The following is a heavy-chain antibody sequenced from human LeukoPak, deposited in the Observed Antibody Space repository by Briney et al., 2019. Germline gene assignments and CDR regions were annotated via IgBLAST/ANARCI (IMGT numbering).Heavy chain of an antibody. Sequence: PGRSLRLSCAASGFTFDDYAMHWVRQAPGKGLEWVSGISWNRGSIAYAASVKGRFTISRDNAKNSLYLQMNSLRAEDMALYYCAKDSGAAATREPFDYWGQGTLVTVSS. J-gene: IGHJ4*02. CDR3: AKDSGAAATREPFDY. D-gene: IGHD2-15*01. V-gene: IGHV3-9*03. CDR2: ISWNRGSI. CDR1: GFTFDDYA.